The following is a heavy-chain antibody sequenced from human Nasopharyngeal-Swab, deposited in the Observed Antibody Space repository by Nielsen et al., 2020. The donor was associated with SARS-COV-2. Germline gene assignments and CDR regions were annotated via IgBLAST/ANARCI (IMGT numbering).Heavy chain of an antibody. J-gene: IGHJ6*02. D-gene: IGHD6-19*01. CDR3: ARDLNPDSSGWLPYYYYGMDV. Sequence: WIRQHPGKGLEWIGYIYYSGSTNYNPSLKSRVTISVDTSKNQFSLKLSSVTAADTAVYYCARDLNPDSSGWLPYYYYGMDVWGQGTTVTVSS. V-gene: IGHV4-59*01. CDR2: IYYSGST.